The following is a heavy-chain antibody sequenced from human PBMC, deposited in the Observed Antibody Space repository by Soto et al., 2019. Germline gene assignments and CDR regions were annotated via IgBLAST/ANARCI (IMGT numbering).Heavy chain of an antibody. CDR1: GFIFSSYS. D-gene: IGHD5-12*01. V-gene: IGHV3-21*01. CDR3: AREVSKYSGYDFDY. Sequence: EVQLVESGGCLVKPGGSLRLSCAASGFIFSSYSMNWVRQAPGKGLEWVSSISSSSSYIYYADSVKGRFTISRDNANNSLNLQMNSLRAEDTDVYYCAREVSKYSGYDFDYWGQGTLVTVSS. J-gene: IGHJ4*02. CDR2: ISSSSSYI.